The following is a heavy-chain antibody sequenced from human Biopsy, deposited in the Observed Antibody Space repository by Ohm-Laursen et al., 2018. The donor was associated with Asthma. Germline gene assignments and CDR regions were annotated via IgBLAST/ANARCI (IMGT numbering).Heavy chain of an antibody. V-gene: IGHV3-30*01. CDR2: ISKDASTQ. CDR1: GFSLSNLA. CDR3: VRDGTDDAFDI. J-gene: IGHJ3*02. D-gene: IGHD1-1*01. Sequence: SLRLSCTAFGFSLSNLAIHWVRQAPGKGLEWVGVISKDASTQDYADSEKGRFTMARDSSKNTLDLQMNSLREEDTAVYYCVRDGTDDAFDIWGQGTVVSVSS.